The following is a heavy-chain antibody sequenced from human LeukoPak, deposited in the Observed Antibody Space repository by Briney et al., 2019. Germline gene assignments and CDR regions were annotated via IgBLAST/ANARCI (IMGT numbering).Heavy chain of an antibody. CDR1: GLTFSRYA. CDR2: ISGSGGST. V-gene: IGHV3-23*01. J-gene: IGHJ3*02. CDR3: ASEHIVVVTGAFDI. D-gene: IGHD2-21*02. Sequence: GGSLRLSCAASGLTFSRYAMNWVRQAPGKGLEWVSSISGSGGSTYYSDSVKGRFIISRDNSKNTLYLQMNSLRAEDTAVYYCASEHIVVVTGAFDIWGQGTMVTVSS.